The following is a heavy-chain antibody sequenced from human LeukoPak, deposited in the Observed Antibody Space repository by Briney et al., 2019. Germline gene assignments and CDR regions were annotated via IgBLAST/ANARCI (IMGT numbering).Heavy chain of an antibody. V-gene: IGHV1-69*04. CDR2: IIPFLGIA. Sequence: SVKVSCKASGGTFSSYSISWVRQAPGQGLEWMGRIIPFLGIANSAQKFQGRVTITADKSTSTAYMELSSLRSEDTAVYYCARDKEEYYYGSGSIFAYWGQGTLVTVSS. J-gene: IGHJ4*02. D-gene: IGHD3-10*01. CDR3: ARDKEEYYYGSGSIFAY. CDR1: GGTFSSYS.